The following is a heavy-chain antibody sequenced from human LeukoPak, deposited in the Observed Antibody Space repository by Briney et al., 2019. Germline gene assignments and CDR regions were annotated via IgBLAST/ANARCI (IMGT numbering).Heavy chain of an antibody. CDR2: ITNSGGST. CDR3: AIGGPYSGTLLWYFDY. CDR1: GFTFSSYA. V-gene: IGHV3-23*01. Sequence: GGSLRLSCAASGFTFSSYAMSWVRQAPGKGLEWVSVITNSGGSTDYADSVRGRFTISRDNSKNTLYLQMNSLRAEDTAFYYCAIGGPYSGTLLWYFDYWGQGTLVTVSS. D-gene: IGHD1-26*01. J-gene: IGHJ4*02.